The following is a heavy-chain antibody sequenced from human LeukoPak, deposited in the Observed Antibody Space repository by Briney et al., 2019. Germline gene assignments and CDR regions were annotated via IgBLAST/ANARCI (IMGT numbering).Heavy chain of an antibody. V-gene: IGHV3-21*01. CDR2: ITPTSSYI. CDR1: GLTFSSYS. J-gene: IGHJ4*02. D-gene: IGHD3-22*01. CDR3: ARLRRNNDSSGYYYYYDY. Sequence: GGSLRLSCAASGLTFSSYSFNWVRQAPGKGLEWVSSITPTSSYIYYADSVKGRFTISRDNAKNSLYLQMNSLRAEDTAVYYCARLRRNNDSSGYYYYYDYWGQGALVTVSS.